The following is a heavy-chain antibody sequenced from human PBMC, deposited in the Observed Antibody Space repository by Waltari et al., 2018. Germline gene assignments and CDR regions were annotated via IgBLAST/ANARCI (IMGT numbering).Heavy chain of an antibody. Sequence: QVQLVQSGAEVKKPGSSVKVSCKASGGTFSSYAISWVRQAPGQGLECMGRIIPIFGTANYAQKFQGRVTITADESTSTAYMELSSLRSEDTAVYYCARDRGDCSSTSCALNYYYYYGMDVWGQGTTVTVSS. J-gene: IGHJ6*02. D-gene: IGHD2-2*01. V-gene: IGHV1-69*15. CDR1: GGTFSSYA. CDR2: IIPIFGTA. CDR3: ARDRGDCSSTSCALNYYYYYGMDV.